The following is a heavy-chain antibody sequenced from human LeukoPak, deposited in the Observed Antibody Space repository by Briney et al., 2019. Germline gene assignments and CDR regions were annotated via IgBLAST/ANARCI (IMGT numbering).Heavy chain of an antibody. Sequence: GRSLRLSRAASGFTFSSYAMHWVSQARGKGLEWVAVISYDGSNKYYADSVKGRFTISRDNSKHTLYLQMNSLRAEDTAVYYCARDKMGATFDYWGQGTPVTVSS. J-gene: IGHJ4*02. CDR2: ISYDGSNK. CDR1: GFTFSSYA. V-gene: IGHV3-30-3*01. D-gene: IGHD1-26*01. CDR3: ARDKMGATFDY.